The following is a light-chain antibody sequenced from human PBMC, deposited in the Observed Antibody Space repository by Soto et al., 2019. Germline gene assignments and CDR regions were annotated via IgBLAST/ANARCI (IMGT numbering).Light chain of an antibody. CDR1: KSISSW. V-gene: IGKV1-5*03. CDR2: KAS. Sequence: DIQMTQSPSTLSASVGDRVTITCRASKSISSWLAWYQQKPGKAPKLLIYKASSLESGVPSRFSGSGSGTEFTLTISSLQPDDFATYYCQQYNSYRRTFGGGTKVEIK. CDR3: QQYNSYRRT. J-gene: IGKJ4*02.